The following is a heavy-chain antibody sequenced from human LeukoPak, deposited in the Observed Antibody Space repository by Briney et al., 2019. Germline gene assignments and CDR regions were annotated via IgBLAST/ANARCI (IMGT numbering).Heavy chain of an antibody. J-gene: IGHJ5*02. CDR1: GGSFSGYY. D-gene: IGHD6-13*01. V-gene: IGHV4-34*01. CDR2: INHSGST. CDR3: ARDGEPGGYPPIPLNWFDP. Sequence: SETLSLTCAVYGGSFSGYYWSWIRQPPGKGLEWIGEINHSGSTNYNPSLKSRVTISEDTSKNQFSLKLTSVTAADTAVYFCARDGEPGGYPPIPLNWFDPWGQGTLVIVSS.